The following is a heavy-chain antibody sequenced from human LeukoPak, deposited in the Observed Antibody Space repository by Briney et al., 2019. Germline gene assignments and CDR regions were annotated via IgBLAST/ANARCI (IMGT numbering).Heavy chain of an antibody. CDR2: IRSKAYGGTT. V-gene: IGHV3-49*03. Sequence: PGGPLRLSCTASGFTFGDYAMSWFRQAPGKGLEWVGFIRSKAYGGTTEYAASVKGRFTISRDDSKSLAYLQMNSLKTEDTAVYYCTRDGPVVTPDYWGQGTLATVSS. J-gene: IGHJ4*02. D-gene: IGHD4-23*01. CDR3: TRDGPVVTPDY. CDR1: GFTFGDYA.